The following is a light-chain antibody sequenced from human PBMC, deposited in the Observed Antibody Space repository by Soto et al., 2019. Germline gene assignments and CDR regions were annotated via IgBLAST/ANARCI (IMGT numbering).Light chain of an antibody. CDR1: QSVSDN. CDR2: GVS. J-gene: IGKJ1*01. Sequence: EIVMTQSPATLSVSPGERATLSCRASQSVSDNLAWYQQKPGQAPRLLIYGVSTRATGIPARFSGSGSGTEDTLPTSSLQYGDFSGNYCQQYNIWPPWTFGQGTKLEIK. CDR3: QQYNIWPPWT. V-gene: IGKV3-15*01.